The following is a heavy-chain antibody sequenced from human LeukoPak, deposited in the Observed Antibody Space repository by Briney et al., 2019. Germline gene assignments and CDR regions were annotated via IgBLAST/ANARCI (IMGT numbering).Heavy chain of an antibody. CDR2: MNPNSGNT. CDR3: ARSVSLFAIVGATADSWFDP. D-gene: IGHD1-26*01. J-gene: IGHJ5*02. CDR1: GYTFTSYD. V-gene: IGHV1-8*01. Sequence: ASVKVSCKASGYTFTSYDINWVRQATGQGLEWMGWMNPNSGNTGYAQKFQGRVTMSRNTSISTAYMELSSLRSEDTAVYYCARSVSLFAIVGATADSWFDPWGQGTLVTVSS.